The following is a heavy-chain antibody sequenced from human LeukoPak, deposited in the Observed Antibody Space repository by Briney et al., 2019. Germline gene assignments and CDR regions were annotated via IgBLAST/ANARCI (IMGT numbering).Heavy chain of an antibody. D-gene: IGHD3-3*01. CDR2: ISWNSGSI. V-gene: IGHV3-9*01. Sequence: GGSLRLSCAASGFTLDDYAMHWVRQAPGKGLEWVSGISWNSGSIGYADSVKGRFTISRDNAKNSLYLQMNSLRAEDTALYYCAKTHYDFWSGYYDYWGQGTLVTVSS. J-gene: IGHJ4*02. CDR1: GFTLDDYA. CDR3: AKTHYDFWSGYYDY.